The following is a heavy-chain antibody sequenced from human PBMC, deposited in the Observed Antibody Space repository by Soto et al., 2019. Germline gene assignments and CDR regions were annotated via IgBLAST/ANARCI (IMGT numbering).Heavy chain of an antibody. Sequence: QVQLVQSGAEVKKPGASVKVSCKAAGYTFTSYDINWVRQATGQGFEWMGWMNPNSGNTGYAQKFQGRVTMTRDTSIRTAFMELSSLRSEDTAVYYCARGPRNWGVDYWGQGTLVTVSS. CDR2: MNPNSGNT. CDR1: GYTFTSYD. D-gene: IGHD7-27*01. J-gene: IGHJ4*02. CDR3: ARGPRNWGVDY. V-gene: IGHV1-8*01.